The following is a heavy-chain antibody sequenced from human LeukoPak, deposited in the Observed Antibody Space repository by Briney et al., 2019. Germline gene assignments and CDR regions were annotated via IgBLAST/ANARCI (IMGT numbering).Heavy chain of an antibody. CDR3: ARDPIRGDGYNLDY. CDR2: INSNSGGT. CDR1: GYTSTDHF. Sequence: ASVKVSCKASGYTSTDHFMHWMRQAPGQGLEWLGCINSNSGGTNYAQKFQGRVTLTRDRSISTAYMELSRLTSDDTAVYYCARDPIRGDGYNLDYWGQGTLVTVSS. J-gene: IGHJ4*02. V-gene: IGHV1-2*02. D-gene: IGHD5-24*01.